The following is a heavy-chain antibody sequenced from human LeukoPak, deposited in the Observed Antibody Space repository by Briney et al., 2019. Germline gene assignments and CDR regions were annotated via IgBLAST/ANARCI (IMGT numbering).Heavy chain of an antibody. CDR1: GGSFSGYY. CDR2: INHSGST. J-gene: IGHJ5*02. V-gene: IGHV4-34*01. D-gene: IGHD3-10*01. Sequence: SETLSLTCAVYGGSFSGYYWSWIRQPPGKGLEWIGEINHSGSTNYNPSLKSRVTISVDTSKNQFSLKLSSVTAADTAVYYCARGITYYYGSGSYWWFDPRGQGTLVTVSS. CDR3: ARGITYYYGSGSYWWFDP.